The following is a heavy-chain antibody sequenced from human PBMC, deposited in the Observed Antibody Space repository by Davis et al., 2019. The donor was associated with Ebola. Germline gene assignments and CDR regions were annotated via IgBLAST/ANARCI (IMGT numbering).Heavy chain of an antibody. Sequence: GESLKISCAASGFTFSSYAMTWVRQAPGKGLEWVSTISGSGGATYYAGSAKGRFTISRDNSKNTLYLQMSGLRAEDTAIYYCAIQNYYASGIKAFDIWGQGTVLAVSS. CDR1: GFTFSSYA. J-gene: IGHJ3*02. V-gene: IGHV3-23*01. CDR2: ISGSGGAT. D-gene: IGHD3-10*01. CDR3: AIQNYYASGIKAFDI.